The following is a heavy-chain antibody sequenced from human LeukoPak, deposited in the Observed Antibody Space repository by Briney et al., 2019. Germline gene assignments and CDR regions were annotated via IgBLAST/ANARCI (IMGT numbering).Heavy chain of an antibody. CDR1: GGSFSGYY. CDR2: INHSGST. D-gene: IGHD3-22*01. J-gene: IGHJ4*02. V-gene: IGHV4-34*01. Sequence: PSETLSLTCAVYGGSFSGYYWSWIRQPPGKGLEWIGEINHSGSTNYNPSLKSRVTISVDTSKNQFSLKLSSVTAADTAVYYYARGRVYYDSSGYYYYFDYWGQGTLVTVSS. CDR3: ARGRVYYDSSGYYYYFDY.